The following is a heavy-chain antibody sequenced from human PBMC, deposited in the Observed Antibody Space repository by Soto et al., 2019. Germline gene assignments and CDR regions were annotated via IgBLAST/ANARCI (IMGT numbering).Heavy chain of an antibody. CDR3: VRDRGGYDLDV. D-gene: IGHD3-22*01. J-gene: IGHJ4*02. Sequence: WETLSLTCSVSGGAIASSTYYWGWIRQPPGKGLEWIGNIYYSGSTYYNPSLKSRVTISVDTSKNHFSLKLTSVTAADTAVFYCVRDRGGYDLDVWGQGSLVTVSS. CDR1: GGAIASSTYY. CDR2: IYYSGST. V-gene: IGHV4-39*02.